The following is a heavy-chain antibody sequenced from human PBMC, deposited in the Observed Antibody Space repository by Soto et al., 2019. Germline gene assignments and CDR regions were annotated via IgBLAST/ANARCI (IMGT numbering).Heavy chain of an antibody. J-gene: IGHJ4*02. V-gene: IGHV3-23*01. CDR1: GFTFNNYA. CDR3: AKDPLGGNFDY. CDR2: ISGTGGST. Sequence: GGSLRLSCAASGFTFNNYAMNWVRQAPGKGLEWVATISGTGGSTYYADSVKGRFTISRDNSKNTLYLQMNSLRVEDTAVYSCAKDPLGGNFDYWGQGTQVTVSS.